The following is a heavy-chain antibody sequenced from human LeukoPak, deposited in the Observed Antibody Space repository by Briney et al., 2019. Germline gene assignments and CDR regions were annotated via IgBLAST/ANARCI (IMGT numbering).Heavy chain of an antibody. CDR2: IKSKTDGGTT. Sequence: PGGSLRLSCAASGFTFTNAWMSWVRQAPGKGLEWVGRIKSKTDGGTTDYAAPVKGRFTISRDDSKNTLYLQMNSLKTEDTAVYYCATGGRWERAFDYWGQGTLVTVSS. V-gene: IGHV3-15*01. CDR1: GFTFTNAW. CDR3: ATGGRWERAFDY. J-gene: IGHJ4*02. D-gene: IGHD1-26*01.